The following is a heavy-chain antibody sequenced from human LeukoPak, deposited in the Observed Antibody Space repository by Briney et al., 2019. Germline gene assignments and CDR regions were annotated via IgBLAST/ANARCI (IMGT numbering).Heavy chain of an antibody. CDR3: AKNERSRDGYNHFDY. CDR1: GFTFSSYG. D-gene: IGHD5-24*01. CDR2: ISYDGSNK. J-gene: IGHJ4*02. V-gene: IGHV3-30*18. Sequence: GGSLRLSCAASGFTFSSYGMHWVRQAPGKGLEWVAVISYDGSNKYYADSVKGRFTISRDNSKNTLYLQMYSLRAEDTAVYYCAKNERSRDGYNHFDYWGQGTLVTVSS.